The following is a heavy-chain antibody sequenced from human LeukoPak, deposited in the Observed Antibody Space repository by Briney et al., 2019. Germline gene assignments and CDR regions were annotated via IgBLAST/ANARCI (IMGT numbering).Heavy chain of an antibody. V-gene: IGHV3-48*03. CDR3: ARPSSGYYFADY. D-gene: IGHD3-22*01. Sequence: HSGGSLRLSCAASGFTFSSYEMNWVRQAPGKGLEWVSYISSSGSTIYYADSVMGRFTISRDNAKNSLYLQMNSLRAEDTAVYYCARPSSGYYFADYWGQGTLVTVSS. CDR2: ISSSGSTI. CDR1: GFTFSSYE. J-gene: IGHJ4*02.